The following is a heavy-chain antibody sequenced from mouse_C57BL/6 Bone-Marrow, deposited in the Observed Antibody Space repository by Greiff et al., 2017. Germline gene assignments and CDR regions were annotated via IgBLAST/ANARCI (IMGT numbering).Heavy chain of an antibody. J-gene: IGHJ2*01. CDR3: ASEATGPYYFDY. D-gene: IGHD4-1*01. CDR1: GYTFTSYW. CDR2: IHPNSGST. Sequence: QVQLQQPGAELVKPGASVTLSCKASGYTFTSYWMHWVKQRPGQGLEWIGMIHPNSGSTNYNETFKSKATLTVDKSSSTAYMQLSSLTSEDSAVYDCASEATGPYYFDYWGQGTTLTVSA. V-gene: IGHV1-64*01.